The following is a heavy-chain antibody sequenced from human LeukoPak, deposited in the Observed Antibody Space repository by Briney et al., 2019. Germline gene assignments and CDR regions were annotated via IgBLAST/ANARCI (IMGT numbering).Heavy chain of an antibody. CDR2: IKSKTDGGTT. CDR3: TTDRIAVADLHFDY. D-gene: IGHD6-19*01. V-gene: IGHV3-15*01. CDR1: GFTFSNAW. Sequence: GGSLRLSCAASGFTFSNAWMSWVRQAPGKGLEWVGRIKSKTDGGTTDYAAPVKGRFTISRDDSKNTLYLQMNSLKTEDTAVYYCTTDRIAVADLHFDYWGQGTPVTVSS. J-gene: IGHJ4*02.